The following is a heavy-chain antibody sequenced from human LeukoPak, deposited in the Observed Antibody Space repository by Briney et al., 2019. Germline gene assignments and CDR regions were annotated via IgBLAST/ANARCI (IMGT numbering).Heavy chain of an antibody. Sequence: ASVKVSCKASGYTFTSYGISWVRQAPGQGLEWMGWISAYNGNTNYAQKLQGRVTVTTDTSTSTAYMELRSLRSEDTAVYYCARAAAGKVGGIFDYWGQGTLVTVSS. J-gene: IGHJ4*02. CDR1: GYTFTSYG. D-gene: IGHD6-13*01. CDR2: ISAYNGNT. V-gene: IGHV1-18*01. CDR3: ARAAAGKVGGIFDY.